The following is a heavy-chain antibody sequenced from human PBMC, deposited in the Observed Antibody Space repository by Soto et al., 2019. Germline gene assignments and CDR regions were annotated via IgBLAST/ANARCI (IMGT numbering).Heavy chain of an antibody. CDR3: ARLDYYDSTGTIDY. J-gene: IGHJ4*02. Sequence: QVQLQESGPGLVKSSETLSLTCTVSGGSISSYYWSWIRQPPGKGLEWIGYIYYSGSTNYNPSPKRRVTTSVDTSKNQFSLKLSSVIAADTDVYYSARLDYYDSTGTIDYWGQGTLVTVS. V-gene: IGHV4-59*01. CDR2: IYYSGST. CDR1: GGSISSYY. D-gene: IGHD3-22*01.